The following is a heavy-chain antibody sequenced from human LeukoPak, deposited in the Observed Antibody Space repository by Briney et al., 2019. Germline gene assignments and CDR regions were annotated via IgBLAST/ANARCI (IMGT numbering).Heavy chain of an antibody. CDR3: ARHVGSSGWYYWFDP. CDR2: IYYSGTT. J-gene: IGHJ5*02. Sequence: PSETLSLTCTVSGGSISSSSYCWGWIRQSPGKGLEWIGSIYYSGTTYYNPSLKSRVTIFVDTSKNQFSLKLSSVTAADTAVYYCARHVGSSGWYYWFDPWGQGTLVTASS. CDR1: GGSISSSSYC. D-gene: IGHD6-19*01. V-gene: IGHV4-39*01.